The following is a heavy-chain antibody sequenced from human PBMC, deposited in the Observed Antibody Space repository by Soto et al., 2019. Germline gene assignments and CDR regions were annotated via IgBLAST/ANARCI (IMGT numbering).Heavy chain of an antibody. V-gene: IGHV3-48*02. CDR2: ISSSSSTI. Sequence: GGSLRLSCAVSGFTFSNYGMNWVRQAPGKGLEWVSYISSSSSTIYYADSVKGRLTVSRDNAKNSLYLQMNSPRDEDTAVYYCARGGLYYSYGMDVWGQGTTVTVSS. J-gene: IGHJ6*02. CDR1: GFTFSNYG. CDR3: ARGGLYYSYGMDV. D-gene: IGHD5-12*01.